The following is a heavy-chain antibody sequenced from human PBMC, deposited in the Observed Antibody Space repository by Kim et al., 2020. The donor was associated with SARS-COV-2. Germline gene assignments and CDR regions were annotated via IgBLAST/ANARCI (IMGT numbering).Heavy chain of an antibody. CDR3: AKRSSSGLLWFGESLDY. Sequence: GGSLRLSCAASGFTFSSYAMSWVRQAPGKGLEWVSAISGSGGSTYYADSVKGRFTISRDNSKNTLYLQMNSLRAEDTAVYYCAKRSSSGLLWFGESLDYWGQGTLVTVSS. CDR2: ISGSGGST. D-gene: IGHD3-10*01. J-gene: IGHJ4*02. CDR1: GFTFSSYA. V-gene: IGHV3-23*01.